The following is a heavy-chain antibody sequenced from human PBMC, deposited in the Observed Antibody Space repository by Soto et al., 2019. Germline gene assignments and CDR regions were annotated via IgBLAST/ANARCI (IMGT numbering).Heavy chain of an antibody. D-gene: IGHD3-10*01. J-gene: IGHJ3*02. CDR2: ISAYNGNT. CDR1: GYTFTSYG. Sequence: ASVKVSCKASGYTFTSYGISWVRQAPGQGLEWMGWISAYNGNTNYAQKLQGRVTMTTDTSTSTAYMELRSLRSDDTAGYYCARLAYYYGSGSYPFDIWGQGTMVTVSS. CDR3: ARLAYYYGSGSYPFDI. V-gene: IGHV1-18*01.